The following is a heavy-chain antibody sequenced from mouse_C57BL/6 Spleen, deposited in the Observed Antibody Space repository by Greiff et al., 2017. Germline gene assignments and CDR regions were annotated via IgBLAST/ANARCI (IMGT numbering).Heavy chain of an antibody. J-gene: IGHJ2*01. CDR2: IHPNSGST. CDR3: ARGVATDDFDY. CDR1: GYTFTSYW. V-gene: IGHV1-64*01. Sequence: QVHVKQPGAELVKPGASVKLSCKASGYTFTSYWMHWVKQRPGQGLEWIGMIHPNSGSTNYNEKFKSKATLTVDKSSSTAYMQLCSLTSEDSAVYYCARGVATDDFDYWGQGTTLTVSS. D-gene: IGHD1-1*02.